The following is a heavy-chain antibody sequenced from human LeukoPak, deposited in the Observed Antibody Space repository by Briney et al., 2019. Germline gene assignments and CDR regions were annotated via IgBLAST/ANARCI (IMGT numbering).Heavy chain of an antibody. D-gene: IGHD2-21*02. Sequence: ASVKVSCKASGYTFTSFDFSWVRQATGQGLEWMGWMNPNSGNSGYEQRFRGRVTLSRNTAIRTAYMELSGLRSDDTAVYYCVRVRGNCGDDCYSFDSWGQGTLVTVSS. CDR2: MNPNSGNS. CDR3: VRVRGNCGDDCYSFDS. J-gene: IGHJ4*02. CDR1: GYTFTSFD. V-gene: IGHV1-8*01.